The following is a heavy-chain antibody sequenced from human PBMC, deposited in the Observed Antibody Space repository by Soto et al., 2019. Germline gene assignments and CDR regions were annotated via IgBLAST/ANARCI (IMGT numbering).Heavy chain of an antibody. CDR2: ISAYNGNT. CDR3: ARDLVTAMGGEDGPNWFDP. Sequence: QVQLVQSGAEVKKPGASVKVSCKASGYTFTSYGISWVQQAPGQGLEWMGWISAYNGNTNYAQKRQGRVTMTTDTSTSTAYMELRSLRSDDTAVYYCARDLVTAMGGEDGPNWFDPWGQGTLVTVSS. V-gene: IGHV1-18*01. D-gene: IGHD5-18*01. J-gene: IGHJ5*02. CDR1: GYTFTSYG.